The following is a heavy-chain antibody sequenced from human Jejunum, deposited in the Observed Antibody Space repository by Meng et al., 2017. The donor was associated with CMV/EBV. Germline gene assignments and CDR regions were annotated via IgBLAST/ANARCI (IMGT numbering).Heavy chain of an antibody. J-gene: IGHJ2*01. Sequence: AASGFTFNTYTMDWVRQAPGKGLEWISYISSSGGTIYYAVSVKGRFTISRDNAKNSLYLQMNSLSAEDTAVFYCARGGNKAYFDLWGRGTLVTVSS. D-gene: IGHD4-23*01. CDR2: ISSSGGTI. V-gene: IGHV3-48*04. CDR3: ARGGNKAYFDL. CDR1: GFTFNTYT.